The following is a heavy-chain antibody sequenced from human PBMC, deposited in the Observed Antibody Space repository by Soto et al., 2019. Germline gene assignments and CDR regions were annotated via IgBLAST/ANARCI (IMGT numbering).Heavy chain of an antibody. J-gene: IGHJ6*02. Sequence: EVQLLESGGGWVQPGGFLRLSCAASGFTFRNYAMSWVRQAPGKGLEWVSTISGSGGSTYYADSVKGRFTISRDNSQNTLYLQMSSLRAEDTAVYYCAKTTVSVGYYYGMDVWGQGTTVTVSS. CDR1: GFTFRNYA. CDR2: ISGSGGST. V-gene: IGHV3-23*01. CDR3: AKTTVSVGYYYGMDV. D-gene: IGHD4-17*01.